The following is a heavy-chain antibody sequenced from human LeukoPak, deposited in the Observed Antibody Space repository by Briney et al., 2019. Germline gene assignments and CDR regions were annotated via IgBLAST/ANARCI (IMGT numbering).Heavy chain of an antibody. CDR3: ARIDRDFYYMDV. V-gene: IGHV3-48*03. J-gene: IGHJ6*03. D-gene: IGHD3-22*01. CDR2: IISSGSTI. Sequence: GSLRLSCEASGFSFSTREMNWVRQAPGKGPEWVSYIISSGSTIYYADSVQGRFTTSRDNAKNLLFLQMNSLRPEDTGVYYCARIDRDFYYMDVRGKGTTVTVSS. CDR1: GFSFSTRE.